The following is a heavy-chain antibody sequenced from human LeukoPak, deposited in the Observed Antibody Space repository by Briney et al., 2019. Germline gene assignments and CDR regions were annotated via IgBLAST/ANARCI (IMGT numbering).Heavy chain of an antibody. V-gene: IGHV4-61*02. J-gene: IGHJ5*02. D-gene: IGHD3-10*01. CDR2: IYTSGST. Sequence: SETLSLTCTVSGGSISSGSYYWSWIRQPAGKGLEWIGRIYTSGSTNYNPSLKSRVTISVDTSKNQFSLKLSSVTAADTAVYYCARARYGSGNRQSRFDPWGQGTLVTVSS. CDR3: ARARYGSGNRQSRFDP. CDR1: GGSISSGSYY.